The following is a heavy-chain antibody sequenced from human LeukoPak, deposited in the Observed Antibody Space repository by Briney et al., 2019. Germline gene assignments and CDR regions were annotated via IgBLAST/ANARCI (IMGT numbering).Heavy chain of an antibody. CDR2: ITSSGTYR. CDR3: VAPSCGGGACYAFDF. Sequence: PGGSLRLSCAASGFTFRGFAMNWVRQAPGKGLEWISSITSSGTYRYYADSVRGRFTISRDNAKHSLFLQMDSLTAEDTAVYYCVAPSCGGGACYAFDFWGQGILVTVSS. D-gene: IGHD2-15*01. J-gene: IGHJ4*02. V-gene: IGHV3-21*01. CDR1: GFTFRGFA.